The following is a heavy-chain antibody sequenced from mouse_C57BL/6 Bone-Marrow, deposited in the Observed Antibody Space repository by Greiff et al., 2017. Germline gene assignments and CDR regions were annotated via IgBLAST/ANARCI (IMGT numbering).Heavy chain of an antibody. V-gene: IGHV14-4*01. CDR1: GFNIKDDY. Sequence: EVQLQQSGAELVRPGASVKLSCTASGFNIKDDYMHWVKQRPEQGLEWIGWIDPGNGDTEYASKFQGKATITADTSSNTAYLQLSSLTSEDAAVYYCTTGHYYYWGQGTTLTVSS. J-gene: IGHJ2*01. CDR3: TTGHYYY. D-gene: IGHD1-1*01. CDR2: IDPGNGDT.